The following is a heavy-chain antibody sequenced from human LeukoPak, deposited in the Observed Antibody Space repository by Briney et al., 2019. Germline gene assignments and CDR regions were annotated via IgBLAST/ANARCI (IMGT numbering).Heavy chain of an antibody. CDR1: GFTFSTYW. CDR3: ARLDGCSSTSCYPIY. Sequence: GGSLRLSCAASGFTFSTYWMSWVRQAPGKGLEWVANIKEDGSDKHYVDSVKGRFTISRDNAQNSLYLQMNSLRAEDTAVYYCARLDGCSSTSCYPIYWGQGTLVTVSS. CDR2: IKEDGSDK. V-gene: IGHV3-7*01. J-gene: IGHJ4*02. D-gene: IGHD2-2*01.